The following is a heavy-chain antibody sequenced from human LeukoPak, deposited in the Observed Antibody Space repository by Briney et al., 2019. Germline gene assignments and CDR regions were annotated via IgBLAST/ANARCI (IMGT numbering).Heavy chain of an antibody. V-gene: IGHV3-11*01. CDR2: ISSSGGTM. CDR1: GFTFSDYY. D-gene: IGHD6-6*01. J-gene: IGHJ4*02. Sequence: AGGSLRLSCAASGFTFSDYYMSWIRQAPGKGLEWVSYISSSGGTMYYADSVKGRFTISRDNAKNSLYLQMNSLRAEDTAVYYCAKWKYSSSGLDDYWGQGTLVTVSS. CDR3: AKWKYSSSGLDDY.